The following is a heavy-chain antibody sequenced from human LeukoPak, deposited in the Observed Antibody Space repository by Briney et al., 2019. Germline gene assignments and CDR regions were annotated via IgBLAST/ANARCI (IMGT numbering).Heavy chain of an antibody. J-gene: IGHJ3*02. V-gene: IGHV4-61*02. CDR1: GGSISSGSYY. CDR2: IYTSGST. Sequence: PSQTLSLTCTVSGGSISSGSYYWSWIRQPAGKGLEWIGRIYTSGSTNYNPSLKSRVTISVDTSKNQFSLKLSSVTAADTAVYYCARNPQHYYGSGKGAFDIWGQGTMVTVSS. D-gene: IGHD3-10*01. CDR3: ARNPQHYYGSGKGAFDI.